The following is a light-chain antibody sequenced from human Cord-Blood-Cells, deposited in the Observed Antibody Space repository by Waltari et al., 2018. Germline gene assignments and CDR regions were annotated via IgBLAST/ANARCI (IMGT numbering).Light chain of an antibody. V-gene: IGKV4-1*01. CDR3: QQYYSTPPWT. CDR2: WAS. Sequence: DIVMTQSPDSLAVSLGERATINCKSSQSVLYSSNNKNYLAWYQQKPGQPPKLLIYWASTRESGVPDRFSGSGSGTDFTLTISSLHAEDVAVYYCQQYYSTPPWTFGQGTRWKSN. J-gene: IGKJ1*01. CDR1: QSVLYSSNNKNY.